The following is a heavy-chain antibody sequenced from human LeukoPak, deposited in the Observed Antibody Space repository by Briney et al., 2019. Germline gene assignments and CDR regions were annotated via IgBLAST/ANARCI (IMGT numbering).Heavy chain of an antibody. CDR3: ARYAAAAY. CDR1: GFTFSNYA. Sequence: GGSLRLSCAASGFTFSNYAMSWVRQAPGKGLEWVAGITTSGDSTYYADSVKGRFTISRDDSNNTLYLQMNSLRAEDTAIYYCARYAAAAYWGQGTLVTVSS. V-gene: IGHV3-23*01. D-gene: IGHD2-8*01. CDR2: ITTSGDST. J-gene: IGHJ4*02.